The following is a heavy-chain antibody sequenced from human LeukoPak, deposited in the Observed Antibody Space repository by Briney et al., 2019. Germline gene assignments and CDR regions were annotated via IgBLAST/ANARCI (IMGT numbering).Heavy chain of an antibody. CDR3: ARDWEYSGGYESEALGFDY. J-gene: IGHJ4*02. CDR1: GYTFTGYY. Sequence: ASVKVSCKASGYTFTGYYMHWVRQAPGQGPEWMGWINPNSGGTNYAQKFQGRVTMTRDTSISTAYMELSRLRSDDTAVYYCARDWEYSGGYESEALGFDYWGQGTLVTVSS. CDR2: INPNSGGT. V-gene: IGHV1-2*02. D-gene: IGHD1-26*01.